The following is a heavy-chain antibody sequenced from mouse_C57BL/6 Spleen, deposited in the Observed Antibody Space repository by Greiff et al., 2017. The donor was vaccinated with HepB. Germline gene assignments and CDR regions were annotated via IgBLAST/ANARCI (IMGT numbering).Heavy chain of an antibody. J-gene: IGHJ2*01. V-gene: IGHV5-16*01. CDR3: ARETVYYFDY. CDR2: INYDGSST. Sequence: DVKLVESEGGLVQPGSSMKLSCTASGFTFSDYYMAWVRQVPEKGLEWVANINYDGSSTYYLDSLKSRFIISRDNAKNILYLQMSSLKSEDTATYYCARETVYYFDYWGQGTTLTVSS. CDR1: GFTFSDYY.